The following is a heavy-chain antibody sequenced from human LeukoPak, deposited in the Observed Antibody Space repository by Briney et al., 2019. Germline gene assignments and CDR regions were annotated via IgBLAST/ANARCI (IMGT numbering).Heavy chain of an antibody. CDR3: AIRGENDSTGSRTDY. J-gene: IGHJ4*02. CDR1: GFTVSSNY. D-gene: IGHD3-22*01. Sequence: PGGSLRLSCAASGFTVSSNYMSWVRQAPGKGLEWVSVIYSGGSTYYADSVKGRFTISRDNSKHTLYLQMNSLRAEDTVVYYCAIRGENDSTGSRTDYWGQGTLVTVSS. CDR2: IYSGGST. V-gene: IGHV3-53*01.